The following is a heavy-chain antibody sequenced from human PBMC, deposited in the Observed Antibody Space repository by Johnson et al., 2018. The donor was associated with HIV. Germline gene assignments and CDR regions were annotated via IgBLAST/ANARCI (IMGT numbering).Heavy chain of an antibody. CDR2: ISWNSGSI. Sequence: VQLVESGGGLVQPGGSLRLSCEASGFTFSTFVMNWVRHAPGKGLEWVSGISWNSGSIGYADSVKGRFTISRDNANNSLYLQMNSLRAEDTALYYCAKGGYDSEDAVDIWGQGTMVTVSS. J-gene: IGHJ3*02. CDR1: GFTFSTFV. D-gene: IGHD3-22*01. V-gene: IGHV3-9*01. CDR3: AKGGYDSEDAVDI.